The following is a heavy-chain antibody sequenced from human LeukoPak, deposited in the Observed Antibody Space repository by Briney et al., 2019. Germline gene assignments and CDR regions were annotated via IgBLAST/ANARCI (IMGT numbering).Heavy chain of an antibody. Sequence: SETLSLTCTVSGGSISSGGYYWSWIRQPPGKGLEWIGEINHSGSTNYNPSLKSRVTISVDTSKNQFSLKLSSVTAADTAVYYCARVFYAPGDYWGQGTLVTVSS. CDR3: ARVFYAPGDY. CDR1: GGSISSGGYY. V-gene: IGHV4-39*07. D-gene: IGHD2/OR15-2a*01. J-gene: IGHJ4*02. CDR2: INHSGST.